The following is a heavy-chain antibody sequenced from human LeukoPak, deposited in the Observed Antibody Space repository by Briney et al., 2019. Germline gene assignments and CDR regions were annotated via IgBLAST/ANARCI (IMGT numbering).Heavy chain of an antibody. V-gene: IGHV3-30*18. CDR3: AKDRAIWFGELSYYFDY. CDR1: GFTFSSYG. Sequence: GRSLRLSCAASGFTFSSYGMHWVRQAPGEGLEWVAVISYDGSNKYYADSVKGRFTISRDNSKNTLYLQMNSLRAEDTAVYYCAKDRAIWFGELSYYFDYWGQGTLVTVSS. CDR2: ISYDGSNK. J-gene: IGHJ4*02. D-gene: IGHD3-10*01.